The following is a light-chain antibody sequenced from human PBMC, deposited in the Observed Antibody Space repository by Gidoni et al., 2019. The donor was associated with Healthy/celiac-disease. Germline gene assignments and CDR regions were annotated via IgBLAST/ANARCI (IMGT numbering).Light chain of an antibody. Sequence: IVLTQSPATLSLSPGERATLSCRASQSVSSYLAWYQQKPGQAPRLLIYDASNRATGIPARFSGSGSGTDFTLTISSLETEDFAVYYCQQRSNWLTVGGGTKVEIK. CDR1: QSVSSY. V-gene: IGKV3-11*01. CDR2: DAS. CDR3: QQRSNWLT. J-gene: IGKJ4*01.